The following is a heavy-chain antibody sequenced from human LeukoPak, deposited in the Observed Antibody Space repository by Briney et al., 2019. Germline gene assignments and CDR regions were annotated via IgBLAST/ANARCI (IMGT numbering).Heavy chain of an antibody. CDR2: IASDGFMA. Sequence: GRSLRPSCAASGFTFTSYPMNSGRQPPGKGLEWGATIASDGFMAYYADSLKGRFVISRDNSQQTTYLQMNSLRADDTAVYYCAKDLFLFFGDTRGQGTLVTVSS. D-gene: IGHD3/OR15-3a*01. V-gene: IGHV3-23*01. J-gene: IGHJ5*02. CDR1: GFTFTSYP. CDR3: AKDLFLFFGDT.